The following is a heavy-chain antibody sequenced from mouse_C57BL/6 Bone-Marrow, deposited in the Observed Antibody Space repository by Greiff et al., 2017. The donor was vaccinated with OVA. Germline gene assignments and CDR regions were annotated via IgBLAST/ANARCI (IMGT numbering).Heavy chain of an antibody. D-gene: IGHD2-5*01. J-gene: IGHJ2*01. CDR2: IDPETGGT. CDR3: TRSYSNYGDFDY. V-gene: IGHV1-15*01. CDR1: GYTFTDYE. Sequence: LQQSGAELVRPGASVTLSCKASGYTFTDYELHWVKQTPVHGLEWIGAIDPETGGTAYNQKFKGKAILTADNSSSTAYMELRSLTSEDSAVYYCTRSYSNYGDFDYWGQGTTLTVSS.